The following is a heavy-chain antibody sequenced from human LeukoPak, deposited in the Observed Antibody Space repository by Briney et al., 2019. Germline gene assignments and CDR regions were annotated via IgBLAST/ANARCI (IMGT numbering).Heavy chain of an antibody. D-gene: IGHD2-2*01. Sequence: ASVKVSCKASGYTFTDYYLHWVRQAPGQGFEWMGWINPNSGDTNYARKFQGRVTMTRDTSISTAHMEMSRLRSDDTAVYYCARANFLYCSSTTCLFDYWGQGTQVTVSS. V-gene: IGHV1-2*02. CDR2: INPNSGDT. CDR1: GYTFTDYY. J-gene: IGHJ4*02. CDR3: ARANFLYCSSTTCLFDY.